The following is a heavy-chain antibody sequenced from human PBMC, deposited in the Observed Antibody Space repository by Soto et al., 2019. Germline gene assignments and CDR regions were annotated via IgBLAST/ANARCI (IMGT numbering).Heavy chain of an antibody. CDR2: IYYSGST. CDR1: GGSISSGDYY. V-gene: IGHV4-30-4*01. CDR3: ARVRYYDFWRGPSGWFDP. D-gene: IGHD3-3*01. J-gene: IGHJ5*02. Sequence: SETLSLTCTVSGGSISSGDYYWSWIRQPPGKGLEWIGYIYYSGSTYYNPSLKSRVTISVDTSKNQFSLKLSSVTAADTAVYYCARVRYYDFWRGPSGWFDPWDQGTLVTVSS.